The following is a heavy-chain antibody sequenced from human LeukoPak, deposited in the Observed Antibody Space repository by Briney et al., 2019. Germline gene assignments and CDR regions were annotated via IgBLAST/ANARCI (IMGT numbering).Heavy chain of an antibody. V-gene: IGHV3-23*01. J-gene: IGHJ4*02. D-gene: IGHD2-8*01. Sequence: PGGSLRLSCAASVFTFSSYAMIWVRQAPGKRLEGGSAISDNGGSTYYADSVKGRLTTSRDNSKNTLYLQMNRLRAEDTAVYYCAKDTSIGRYCTNGVCSPFDYWGQGTLVTVSS. CDR2: ISDNGGST. CDR3: AKDTSIGRYCTNGVCSPFDY. CDR1: VFTFSSYA.